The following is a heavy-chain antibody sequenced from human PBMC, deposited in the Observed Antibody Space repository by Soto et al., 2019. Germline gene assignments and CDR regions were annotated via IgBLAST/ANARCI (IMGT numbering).Heavy chain of an antibody. CDR2: TYYRSNGHN. D-gene: IGHD6-6*01. CDR1: GDSVSSNSAN. CDR3: AGLVGKRWLDY. Sequence: QVQLQQSGPGLVKPSQTLSLTCAISGDSVSSNSANWNWIRQSPSRGLEWLGRTYYRSNGHNEYAVSVKSRMTINPATSTNQFSLQLNSVTPEDTAVYYCAGLVGKRWLDYWGQGTLVTVSS. J-gene: IGHJ4*02. V-gene: IGHV6-1*01.